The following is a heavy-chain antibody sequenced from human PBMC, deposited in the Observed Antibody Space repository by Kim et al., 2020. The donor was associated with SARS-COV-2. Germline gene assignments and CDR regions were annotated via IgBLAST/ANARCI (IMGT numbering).Heavy chain of an antibody. CDR1: GFTFSSYA. V-gene: IGHV3-23*01. J-gene: IGHJ6*02. CDR2: ISGSGGST. D-gene: IGHD5-12*01. Sequence: GGSLRLSCAASGFTFSSYAMSWVRQAPGKGLEWVSAISGSGGSTYYADSVKGRFTISRDNSKNTLYLQMNSLRAEDTAVYYCAKNQLPYDPYYYYYGMDVWGQGTTVTVSS. CDR3: AKNQLPYDPYYYYYGMDV.